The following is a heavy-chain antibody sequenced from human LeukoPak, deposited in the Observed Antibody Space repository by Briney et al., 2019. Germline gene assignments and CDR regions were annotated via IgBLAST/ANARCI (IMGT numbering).Heavy chain of an antibody. J-gene: IGHJ4*02. Sequence: PSETLSLTCTVSGGSISSSSYYWGWIRQPPGKGLEWIGSIYYSGSTYYNPSLKSRVTISVDTSKNQFSLKLSSVTAADTAVYYCARDRAVAGLSWFDYWGQGTLVTVSS. D-gene: IGHD6-19*01. CDR1: GGSISSSSYY. V-gene: IGHV4-39*07. CDR2: IYYSGST. CDR3: ARDRAVAGLSWFDY.